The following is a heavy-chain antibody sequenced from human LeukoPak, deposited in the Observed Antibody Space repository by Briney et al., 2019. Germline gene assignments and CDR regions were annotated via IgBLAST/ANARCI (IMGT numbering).Heavy chain of an antibody. CDR1: GGSISSYY. J-gene: IGHJ6*03. Sequence: SETLSLTCTVPGGSISSYYWSWIRQPPGKGLEWIGYIYYSGSTNYNPSLKSRVTISVDTSKNQFSLKLSSVTAADTAVYYCARSFYCSGGSCYSYYYYYYMDVWGKGTTVTVSS. CDR3: ARSFYCSGGSCYSYYYYYYMDV. D-gene: IGHD2-15*01. CDR2: IYYSGST. V-gene: IGHV4-59*01.